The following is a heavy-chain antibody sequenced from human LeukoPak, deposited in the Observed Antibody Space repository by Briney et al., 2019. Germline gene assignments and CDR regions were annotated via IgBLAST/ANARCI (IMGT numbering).Heavy chain of an antibody. CDR3: ATDFFEPAGMDV. CDR2: FDPEDGET. Sequence: GALVKVSCKVSGYTLTELSMHWVRQAPGKGLDWMGGFDPEDGETIYAQKFQGRVTMTEDTSTDTAYMELSSLRSEDTAVYYCATDFFEPAGMDVWGKGTTVTVSS. J-gene: IGHJ6*03. CDR1: GYTLTELS. D-gene: IGHD2/OR15-2a*01. V-gene: IGHV1-24*01.